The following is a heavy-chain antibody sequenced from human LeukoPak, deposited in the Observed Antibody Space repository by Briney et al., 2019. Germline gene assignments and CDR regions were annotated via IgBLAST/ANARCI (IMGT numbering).Heavy chain of an antibody. V-gene: IGHV4-59*01. D-gene: IGHD2-2*01. CDR3: ARFSWGCSTASCYLTN. Sequence: SETLSLTCTVSGGSISSYYWSWIRQPPGKGLEWIAYIYYSGTTNYNPSLKSRVTITLDTSRNQFSLRLTSVIAADTAVYYCARFSWGCSTASCYLTNWGQGALVTVSS. CDR2: IYYSGTT. CDR1: GGSISSYY. J-gene: IGHJ4*02.